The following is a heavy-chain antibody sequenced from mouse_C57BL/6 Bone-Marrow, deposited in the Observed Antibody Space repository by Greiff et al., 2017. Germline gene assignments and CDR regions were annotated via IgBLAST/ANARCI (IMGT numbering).Heavy chain of an antibody. J-gene: IGHJ1*03. CDR2: IHPNSGST. V-gene: IGHV1-64*01. CDR3: AYYYGSSGVYWYFDV. Sequence: QVQLQQSGAELVKPGASVKLSCKASGYTFTSYWMPWVKQRPGQGLEWIGMIHPNSGSTNYNEKFKSKATLTVDKSSSTAYMQLSSLTSEDSAVYYCAYYYGSSGVYWYFDVWGTGTTVTVSS. D-gene: IGHD1-1*01. CDR1: GYTFTSYW.